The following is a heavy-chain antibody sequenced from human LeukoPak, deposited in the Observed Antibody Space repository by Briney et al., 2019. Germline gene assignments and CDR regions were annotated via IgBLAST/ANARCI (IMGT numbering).Heavy chain of an antibody. CDR2: ISSSGSTI. Sequence: PGGSLRLSCAASGFTFSSYSMNWVRQAPGKGLEWVSYISSSGSTIYYADSVKGRFTISRDNAKNSLYLQMNSLRAEDTAVYYCAREGVTVRGVISYGGFDYWGQGTLVTVSS. V-gene: IGHV3-48*04. J-gene: IGHJ4*02. CDR3: AREGVTVRGVISYGGFDY. CDR1: GFTFSSYS. D-gene: IGHD3-10*01.